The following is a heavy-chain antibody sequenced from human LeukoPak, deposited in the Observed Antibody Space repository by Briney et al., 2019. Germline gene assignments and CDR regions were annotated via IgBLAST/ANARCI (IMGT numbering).Heavy chain of an antibody. D-gene: IGHD3-22*01. CDR1: GFIFSNDA. CDR3: ARVSGDSSGYYY. CDR2: IWFDGSSK. J-gene: IGHJ4*02. Sequence: GGSLRLSCAASGFIFSNDAMHWVRQAPGKGLEWVAFIWFDGSSKHYADSVKGRFTISRDNSEDTLYLQMNSLRAEDTAVYYCARVSGDSSGYYYWGQGTLVTVSS. V-gene: IGHV3-33*01.